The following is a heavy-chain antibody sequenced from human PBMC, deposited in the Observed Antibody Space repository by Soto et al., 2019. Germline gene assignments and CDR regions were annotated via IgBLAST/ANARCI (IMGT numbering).Heavy chain of an antibody. V-gene: IGHV1-69*06. J-gene: IGHJ5*02. CDR1: GGTFGSDA. CDR2: IIPIFGTT. Sequence: SVKVSCKASGGTFGSDAITWVRQAPGQGLEWVGRIIPIFGTTNYAQNLQGRVTISADKSTLTSYMELHSLTSDDTALYYCARDMTYSGYYTNWLDPWGQGTQVTVSS. CDR3: ARDMTYSGYYTNWLDP. D-gene: IGHD3-22*01.